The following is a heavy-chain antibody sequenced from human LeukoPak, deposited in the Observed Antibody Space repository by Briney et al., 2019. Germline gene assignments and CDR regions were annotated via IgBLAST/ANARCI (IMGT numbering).Heavy chain of an antibody. Sequence: GASVKVSCKASGYTFSSYGISWVRQAPGQGLEWMGWISTYNGNTIYAQKFQGRVTMTRNTSISTAYMELSSLRSEDTAVYYCARPTGEYGSGSSDLDYWGQGTLVTVSS. D-gene: IGHD3-10*01. CDR3: ARPTGEYGSGSSDLDY. CDR1: GYTFSSYG. CDR2: ISTYNGNT. V-gene: IGHV1-18*01. J-gene: IGHJ4*02.